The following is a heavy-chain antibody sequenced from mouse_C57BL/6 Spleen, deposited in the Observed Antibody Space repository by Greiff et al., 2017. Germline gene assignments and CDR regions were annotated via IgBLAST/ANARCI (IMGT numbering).Heavy chain of an antibody. Sequence: EVKVVESGPELVKPGASVKIPCKASGYTFTDYNMDWVKQSHGKSLEWIGDINPNNGGTIYNQKFKGKATLTVDKSSSTAYMELRSLTSEDTAVYYCARWGYGSSYPAWFAYWGQGTLVTVSA. CDR1: GYTFTDYN. CDR2: INPNNGGT. CDR3: ARWGYGSSYPAWFAY. D-gene: IGHD1-1*01. J-gene: IGHJ3*01. V-gene: IGHV1-18*01.